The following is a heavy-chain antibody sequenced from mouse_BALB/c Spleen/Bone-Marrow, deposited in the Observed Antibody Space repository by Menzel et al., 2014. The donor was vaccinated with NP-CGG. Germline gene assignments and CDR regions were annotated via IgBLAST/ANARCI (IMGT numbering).Heavy chain of an antibody. CDR2: ISYSGNT. CDR1: GDSITNAY. D-gene: IGHD3-3*01. Sequence: EVQLQQSGPSLVKPSQTLSLTCSVTGDSITNAYWNWIRKFPGNKIDYMGYISYSGNTYYNPSLKSRISITRDTFKNQFYLQLNSVTTEDTATYFCARGTGYYFDYWGQGTTLTVSS. J-gene: IGHJ2*01. V-gene: IGHV3-8*02. CDR3: ARGTGYYFDY.